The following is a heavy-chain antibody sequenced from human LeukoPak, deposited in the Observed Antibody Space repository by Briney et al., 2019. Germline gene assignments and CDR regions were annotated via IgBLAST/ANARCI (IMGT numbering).Heavy chain of an antibody. CDR1: GGSISTYY. CDR3: ARGYSGSSYYFDV. J-gene: IGHJ4*02. V-gene: IGHV4-59*01. D-gene: IGHD5-12*01. CDR2: IYYSGST. Sequence: SETLSLTCIVSGGSISTYYWSRIRQPPGKGLEWIGYIYYSGSTNYDLSLESRVTISVDTSKNHFSLNVTSVTAADTAVYYCARGYSGSSYYFDVWGQGTLVTVSS.